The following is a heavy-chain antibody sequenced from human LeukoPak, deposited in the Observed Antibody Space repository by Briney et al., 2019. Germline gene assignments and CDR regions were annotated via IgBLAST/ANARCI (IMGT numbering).Heavy chain of an antibody. CDR2: IYYSGST. V-gene: IGHV4-59*08. CDR1: GGSISSYC. J-gene: IGHJ4*02. Sequence: SETLSLTCTVSGGSISSYCWSWIRQPPGKGLEWIGYIYYSGSTNYNPSLKSRVTISVDTSKNQFSLKLSSVTAADTAVYYCARANDYYDSSGYYSLFDYWGQGTLVTVSS. CDR3: ARANDYYDSSGYYSLFDY. D-gene: IGHD3-22*01.